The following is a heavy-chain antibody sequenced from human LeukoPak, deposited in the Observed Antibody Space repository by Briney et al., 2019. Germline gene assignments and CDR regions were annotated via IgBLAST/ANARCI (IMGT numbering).Heavy chain of an antibody. D-gene: IGHD6-13*01. CDR1: GGTFSSYA. CDR2: IIPILGIA. CDR3: ARDPGIAAAGDFWYFDY. Sequence: AASVKVSCKASGGTFSSYAISWVRQAPGQGLEWMGRIIPILGIANYAQKFQGRVTITADKSTSTAYMELSSLRSEDTAVYYCARDPGIAAAGDFWYFDYWGQGTLVTVSS. J-gene: IGHJ4*02. V-gene: IGHV1-69*04.